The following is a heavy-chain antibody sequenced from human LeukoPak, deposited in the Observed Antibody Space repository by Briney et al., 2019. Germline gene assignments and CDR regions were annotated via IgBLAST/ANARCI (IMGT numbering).Heavy chain of an antibody. CDR3: ASGSYFPALYDY. CDR2: INHSGST. D-gene: IGHD1-26*01. CDR1: GGPFSGYY. J-gene: IGHJ4*02. Sequence: SETLSLTCAVYGGPFSGYYWSWIRQPPGKGLEWIGEINHSGSTNYNPSLKSRVTISVDTSKNQFSLKLSSVTAADTAVYYCASGSYFPALYDYWGQGTLVTVSS. V-gene: IGHV4-34*01.